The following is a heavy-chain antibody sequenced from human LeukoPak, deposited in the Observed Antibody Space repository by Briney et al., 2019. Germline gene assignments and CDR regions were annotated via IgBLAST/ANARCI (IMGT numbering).Heavy chain of an antibody. CDR2: IYYSGST. J-gene: IGHJ4*02. D-gene: IGHD4-17*01. Sequence: SETLSLTCTVSGGSISSYYWSWIRQPPGKGLEWIGYIYYSGSTNYNPSLKSRVTISVDTSKNQFSLKLSSVTAADTAVYYCARQTGGGQATVIDYWGQGTLVTVSS. CDR3: ARQTGGGQATVIDY. CDR1: GGSISSYY. V-gene: IGHV4-59*08.